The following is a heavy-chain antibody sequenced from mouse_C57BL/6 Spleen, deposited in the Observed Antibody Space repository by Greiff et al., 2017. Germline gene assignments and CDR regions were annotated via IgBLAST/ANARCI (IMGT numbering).Heavy chain of an antibody. CDR3: ARQRKDGVYFAD. CDR2: IWSDGST. CDR1: GFSFTSYG. J-gene: IGHJ1*03. D-gene: IGHD2-3*01. Sequence: QVQLKESGPGLVAPSQSLSITCTVSGFSFTSYGVHWVRQPPGKGLEWLVVIWSDGSTTYNSALISRLSISKDNSKSQVFLKMNRRQTADTAMYYCARQRKDGVYFADWGTGTTVTVSA. V-gene: IGHV2-6*02.